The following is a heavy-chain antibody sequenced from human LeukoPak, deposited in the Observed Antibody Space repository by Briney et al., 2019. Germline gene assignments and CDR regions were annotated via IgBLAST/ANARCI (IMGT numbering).Heavy chain of an antibody. CDR3: ARALYHTFDY. J-gene: IGHJ4*02. Sequence: PVASVKVSCKASGGTFSRYDISWVRQAPGQGLEWMGWISAYNGDTNYAQKFQGRVTMTTDTSTNTAYMELRSLRSDDTAVYYCARALYHTFDYWGQGTLVTVSS. CDR2: ISAYNGDT. D-gene: IGHD2-2*01. V-gene: IGHV1-18*01. CDR1: GGTFSRYD.